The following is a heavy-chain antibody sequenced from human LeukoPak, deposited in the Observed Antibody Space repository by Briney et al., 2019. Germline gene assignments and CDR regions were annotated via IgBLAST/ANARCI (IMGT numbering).Heavy chain of an antibody. CDR3: ARLHCSGASCYSPLDNWFDP. Sequence: SETLSLACAVYGGSFSGYYWSWIRQPPGKGLEWIGEINHSGSTNYNPSLKSRVTISVDTSKNQFSLKLNSVTAADTAVYYCARLHCSGASCYSPLDNWFDPWGQGTLVTVSS. CDR2: INHSGST. CDR1: GGSFSGYY. D-gene: IGHD2-15*01. V-gene: IGHV4-34*01. J-gene: IGHJ5*02.